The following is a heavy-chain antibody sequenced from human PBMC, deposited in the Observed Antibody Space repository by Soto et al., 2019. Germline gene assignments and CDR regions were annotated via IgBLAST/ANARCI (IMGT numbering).Heavy chain of an antibody. CDR1: GFTFSSYA. D-gene: IGHD4-4*01. V-gene: IGHV3-30-3*01. CDR3: ARDLGTSTVTTYYYYYYGMDV. CDR2: ISYDGSNK. Sequence: GGSLRLSCAASGFTFSSYAMHWVRQAPGKGLEWVAVISYDGSNKYYADSVKGRFTISRDNSKNTLYLQMNSLRAEDTAVYYCARDLGTSTVTTYYYYYYGMDVWGQGTTVTVSS. J-gene: IGHJ6*02.